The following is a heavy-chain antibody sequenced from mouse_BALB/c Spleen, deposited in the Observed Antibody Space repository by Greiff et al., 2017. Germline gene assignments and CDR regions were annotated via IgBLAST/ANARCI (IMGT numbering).Heavy chain of an antibody. V-gene: IGHV3-6*02. CDR3: ARDRGYYDYAMDY. J-gene: IGHJ4*01. D-gene: IGHD2-1*01. CDR1: GYSITSGYY. CDR2: ISYDGSN. Sequence: VQLQQSGPGLVKPSQSLSLTCSVTGYSITSGYYWNWIRQFPGNKLEWMGYISYDGSNNYNPSLKNRISITRDTSKNQFFLKLNSVTTEDTATYYCARDRGYYDYAMDYWGQGTSVTVSS.